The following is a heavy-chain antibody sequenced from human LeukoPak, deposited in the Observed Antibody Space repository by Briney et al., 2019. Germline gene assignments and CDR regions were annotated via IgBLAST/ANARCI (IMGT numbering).Heavy chain of an antibody. CDR3: ARASIAARREGYFDY. V-gene: IGHV1-69*13. D-gene: IGHD6-6*01. J-gene: IGHJ4*02. CDR1: GGTFSSYA. CDR2: IIPIFGTA. Sequence: ASVKVSCKASGGTFSSYAISWVRQAPGQGLEWMGGIIPIFGTANYAQKFQGRVTITADESTSTAYMELSSLRSEDTAVYYCARASIAARREGYFDYWGQGTLVTVSS.